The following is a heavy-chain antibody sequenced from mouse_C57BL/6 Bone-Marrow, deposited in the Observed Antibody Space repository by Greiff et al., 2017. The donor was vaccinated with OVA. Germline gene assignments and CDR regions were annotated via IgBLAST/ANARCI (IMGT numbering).Heavy chain of an antibody. J-gene: IGHJ2*01. Sequence: VQLQQSGAELVMPGASVKLSCKASGYTFTSYWMHWVKQRPGQGLEWIGEIDPSDSYTNYNQKFKGKSTLTVDKSSSTAYMQLSSLTSEDSAVYYCARSRGYPYYFDYWGQGTTLTVSS. V-gene: IGHV1-69*01. D-gene: IGHD2-2*01. CDR3: ARSRGYPYYFDY. CDR2: IDPSDSYT. CDR1: GYTFTSYW.